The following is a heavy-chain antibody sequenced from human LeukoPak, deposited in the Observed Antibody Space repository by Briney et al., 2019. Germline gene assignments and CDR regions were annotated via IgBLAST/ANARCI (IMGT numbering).Heavy chain of an antibody. CDR2: IKQDGSEK. J-gene: IGHJ1*01. CDR1: GFTFSSYW. Sequence: GGSLRLSCAASGFTFSSYWMSWARQAPGKGLEWVANIKQDGSEKYYVDSVKGRFTISRDNAKNSLYLQMNSLRAEDTAVYYCARDQPAEYFQHWGQGTLVTVSS. CDR3: ARDQPAEYFQH. V-gene: IGHV3-7*01.